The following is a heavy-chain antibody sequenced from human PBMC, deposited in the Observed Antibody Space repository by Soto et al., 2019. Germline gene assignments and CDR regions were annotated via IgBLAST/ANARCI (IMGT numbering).Heavy chain of an antibody. Sequence: GESLRLSCAASGFTFSSYWMSWVRQAPGKGLEWVANIKQDGSEKYYVDSVKGRFTISRDNAKNSLYLQMNSLRAEDTAVYYCARVVLDDYGDYGDYYYYMDVWGKGTTVTVSS. CDR1: GFTFSSYW. CDR2: IKQDGSEK. CDR3: ARVVLDDYGDYGDYYYYMDV. V-gene: IGHV3-7*01. D-gene: IGHD4-17*01. J-gene: IGHJ6*03.